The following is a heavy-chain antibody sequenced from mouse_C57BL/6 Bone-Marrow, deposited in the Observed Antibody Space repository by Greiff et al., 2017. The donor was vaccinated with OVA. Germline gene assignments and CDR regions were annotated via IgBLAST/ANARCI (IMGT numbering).Heavy chain of an antibody. CDR1: GFTFSSYA. D-gene: IGHD3-3*01. CDR3: ARDTRGRGAY. J-gene: IGHJ3*01. CDR2: ISDGGSYT. V-gene: IGHV5-4*01. Sequence: EVKLVESGGGLVKPGGSLKLSCAASGFTFSSYAMSWVRQTPEKRLEWVATISDGGSYTYYPDNVKGRFTISRDNAKNNLYLQMSHLKSEDTAMYYCARDTRGRGAYWGQGTLVTVSA.